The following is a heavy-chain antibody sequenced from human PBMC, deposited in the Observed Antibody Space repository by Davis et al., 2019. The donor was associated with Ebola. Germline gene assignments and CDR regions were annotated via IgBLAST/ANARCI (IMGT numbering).Heavy chain of an antibody. CDR1: GFSFSSNW. V-gene: IGHV3-23*01. J-gene: IGHJ5*02. CDR3: ARAGALLPAANNWFDP. CDR2: ISSSGGTP. Sequence: GESLMISCAASGFSFSSNWMSWVRQAPGKWLEWVSAISSSGGTPYYSDSVKGRFSISKDKIKNTLYLQMNSLTAEDTAVYYCARAGALLPAANNWFDPWGQGTLVTVSS. D-gene: IGHD2-2*01.